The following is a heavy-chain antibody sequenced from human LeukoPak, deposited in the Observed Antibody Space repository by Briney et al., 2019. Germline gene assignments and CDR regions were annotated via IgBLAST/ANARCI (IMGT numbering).Heavy chain of an antibody. D-gene: IGHD6-19*01. CDR1: GFTFSSYG. CDR2: IWYDGSNK. CDR3: AREPLGDSSGWYIFEY. V-gene: IGHV3-33*01. J-gene: IGHJ4*02. Sequence: PGGSLRLSCAASGFTFSSYGMHWVRQAPGKGLEWVAVIWYDGSNKYYADSVKGRFTISRDNSKNTLYLQMNSLRAEDTAAYYCAREPLGDSSGWYIFEYWGQGTLVTVSS.